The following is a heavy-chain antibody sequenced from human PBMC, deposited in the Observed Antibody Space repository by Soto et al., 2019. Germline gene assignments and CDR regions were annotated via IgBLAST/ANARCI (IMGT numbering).Heavy chain of an antibody. V-gene: IGHV4-30-4*01. CDR2: IYYSGST. J-gene: IGHJ4*02. D-gene: IGHD3-9*01. Sequence: SETLSLTCTVSGGSISSGDYYWSWIRQPPGKGLEWIGYIYYSGSTYYNPSLKSRVTISVDTSKNQFSLKLSSVTAADTAVYYCARVRAYDILTGYYTNSYYFDYWGQGTLVTVS. CDR3: ARVRAYDILTGYYTNSYYFDY. CDR1: GGSISSGDYY.